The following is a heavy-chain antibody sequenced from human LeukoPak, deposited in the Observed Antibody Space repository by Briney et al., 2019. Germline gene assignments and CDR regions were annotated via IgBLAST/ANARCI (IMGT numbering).Heavy chain of an antibody. CDR2: IYTSGST. D-gene: IGHD2-8*01. J-gene: IGHJ4*02. CDR3: ARGRLMVYEGLFYFDY. CDR1: GGSISSYY. V-gene: IGHV4-4*07. Sequence: SETLSLTCTVSGGSISSYYWSWIRQPAGKGLEWIGRIYTSGSTNYNPSLKSRVTISVDTSKNQFSLKLSSVTAADTAVYYCARGRLMVYEGLFYFDYWGQGTLVTVSS.